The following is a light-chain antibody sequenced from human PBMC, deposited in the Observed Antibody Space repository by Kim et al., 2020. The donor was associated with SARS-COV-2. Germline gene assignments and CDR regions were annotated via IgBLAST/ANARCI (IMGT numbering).Light chain of an antibody. J-gene: IGKJ4*01. V-gene: IGKV1D-12*01. Sequence: DIQMTQSPSSVSASVGDRVTITCRASQDISSWLGWYQQKPGKAPKVLIYEASNLQSGVPSRFSGSGSGTDFTLTINSLQPEDFATYYGQQTHSFPLTFGGGPRWISN. CDR3: QQTHSFPLT. CDR1: QDISSW. CDR2: EAS.